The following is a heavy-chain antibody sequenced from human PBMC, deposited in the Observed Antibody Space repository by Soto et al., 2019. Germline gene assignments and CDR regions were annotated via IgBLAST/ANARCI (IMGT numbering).Heavy chain of an antibody. V-gene: IGHV4-31*03. CDR3: AKLSCTSSTCYFPGWFDP. Sequence: SETLSLTCTVSGDSISGGASFWSWIRQPPGKGLEWIANVYYSGSSYYNPSLKSRLTISVDTTKNQFSLQLKSMTAADTAVYYCAKLSCTSSTCYFPGWFDPGAREPWSPSPQ. J-gene: IGHJ5*02. D-gene: IGHD2-2*01. CDR2: VYYSGSS. CDR1: GDSISGGASF.